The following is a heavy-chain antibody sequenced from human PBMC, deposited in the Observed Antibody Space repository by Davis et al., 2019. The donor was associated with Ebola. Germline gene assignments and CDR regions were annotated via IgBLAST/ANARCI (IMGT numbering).Heavy chain of an antibody. V-gene: IGHV4-30-4*01. CDR3: ARFGYYRGYYGMDV. CDR2: IYSLGGT. Sequence: MPSETLSLTCSVSGGSINNVDYYWTWIRQPPGKGLEWIGYIYSLGGTYYNPSLKSRVAMSIDMSKNQFSLKLSSVTAADTAVYYCARFGYYRGYYGMDVWGQGTTVTVSS. J-gene: IGHJ6*02. D-gene: IGHD3-3*01. CDR1: GGSINNVDYY.